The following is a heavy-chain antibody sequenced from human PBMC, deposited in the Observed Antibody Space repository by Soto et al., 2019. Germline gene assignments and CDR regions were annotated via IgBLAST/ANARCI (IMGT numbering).Heavy chain of an antibody. CDR3: ARATLRFLEWSLLSGMDV. J-gene: IGHJ6*02. CDR2: ISAYNGNT. D-gene: IGHD3-3*01. CDR1: GYTFTSYG. V-gene: IGHV1-18*04. Sequence: DSVKVSCKASGYTFTSYGISWVRQAPGQGLEWMGWISAYNGNTNYAQKLQGRVTMTTDTSTSTAYMELRSLRSDDTAVYYCARATLRFLEWSLLSGMDVWGQGTTVT.